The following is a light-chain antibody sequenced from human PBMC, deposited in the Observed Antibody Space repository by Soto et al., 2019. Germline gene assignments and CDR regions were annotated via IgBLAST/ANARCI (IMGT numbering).Light chain of an antibody. V-gene: IGLV1-40*01. J-gene: IGLJ1*01. Sequence: QSVLTQPPSVSGAPGQRVTISCTGSSSNIGAGYHVHWYQQLPGTAPKLLIYGNSNRPSGVPDRFSGSRSGTSASLAITGLHAEDEADYYCQSSDSSLSGSRVFGTGTKVTVL. CDR3: QSSDSSLSGSRV. CDR2: GNS. CDR1: SSNIGAGYH.